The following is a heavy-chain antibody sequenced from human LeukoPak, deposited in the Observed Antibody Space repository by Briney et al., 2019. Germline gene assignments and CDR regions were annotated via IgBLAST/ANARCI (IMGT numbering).Heavy chain of an antibody. CDR3: TRSQYYGMDV. CDR2: INPTGGST. Sequence: ASVEVSCKASGYTFTSYYMHWVRQAPGQGLEWMGMINPTGGSTSYAQKSQGRVTMTRDTSTSTVYMELSSLRSEDTAVYYCTRSQYYGMDVWGQGTTVTVSS. V-gene: IGHV1-46*01. J-gene: IGHJ6*02. CDR1: GYTFTSYY.